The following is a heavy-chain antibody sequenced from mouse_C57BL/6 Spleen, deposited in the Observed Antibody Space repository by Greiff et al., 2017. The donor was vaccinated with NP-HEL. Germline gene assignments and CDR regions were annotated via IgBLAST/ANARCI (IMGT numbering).Heavy chain of an antibody. CDR3: AREAYDYDDEFAY. D-gene: IGHD2-4*01. V-gene: IGHV3-6*01. J-gene: IGHJ3*01. Sequence: EVKLVESGPGLVKPSQSLSLTCSVTGYSITSGYYWNWIRQFPGNKLEWMGYISYDGSNNYNPSLKNRISITRDTSKNQFFLKLNSVTTEDTATYYCAREAYDYDDEFAYWGQGTLVTVSA. CDR1: GYSITSGYY. CDR2: ISYDGSN.